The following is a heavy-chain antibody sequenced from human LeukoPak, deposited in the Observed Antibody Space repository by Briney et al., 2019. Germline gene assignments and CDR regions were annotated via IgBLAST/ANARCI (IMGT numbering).Heavy chain of an antibody. V-gene: IGHV5-51*01. D-gene: IGHD6-19*01. CDR2: IYPGDSDT. J-gene: IGHJ5*02. CDR1: GYSFTSYW. CDR3: ARHPMSVAGTVLYNWFDP. Sequence: GESLKISCKGSGYSFTSYWIGWVRQMPGKGLEWMGIIYPGDSDTRYSPSFQGQVTISADKSISTAYLQWSSLKASDTAMYYCARHPMSVAGTVLYNWFDPWGQGTLVTVSS.